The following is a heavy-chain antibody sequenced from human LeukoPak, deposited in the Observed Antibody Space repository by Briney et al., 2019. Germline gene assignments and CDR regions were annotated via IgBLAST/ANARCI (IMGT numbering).Heavy chain of an antibody. J-gene: IGHJ4*02. V-gene: IGHV4-59*01. CDR3: ARGPGAMYFDF. D-gene: IGHD2-2*01. CDR1: GGSIISYY. Sequence: SETLSLTCAVSGGSIISYYWSWLRQPPGKGLEWIGYIYYSGTTNYHPSLKSRVTISVDRSKNQFSLKLSSVTAADTAVYYCARGPGAMYFDFWGQGTLVTVSS. CDR2: IYYSGTT.